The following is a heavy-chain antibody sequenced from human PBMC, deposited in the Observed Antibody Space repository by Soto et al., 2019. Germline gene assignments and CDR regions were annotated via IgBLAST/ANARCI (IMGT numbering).Heavy chain of an antibody. CDR2: IIPILGIA. CDR3: ARGEGIAPRADY. J-gene: IGHJ4*02. Sequence: QVQLVQSGAEVKKPGSSVKVSCKASGGTFSSYTISWVRQAPGQGLEWMGRIIPILGIANYAQKFQGRVTIPGKKPTSTAYRELGSLRCENTAVYYWARGEGIAPRADYGGQGTLFTVSS. D-gene: IGHD6-13*01. CDR1: GGTFSSYT. V-gene: IGHV1-69*02.